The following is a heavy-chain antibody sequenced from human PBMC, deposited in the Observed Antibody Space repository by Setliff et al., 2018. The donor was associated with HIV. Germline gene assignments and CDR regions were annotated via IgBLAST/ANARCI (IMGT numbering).Heavy chain of an antibody. V-gene: IGHV4-34*01. D-gene: IGHD6-13*01. J-gene: IGHJ6*02. CDR2: INYSGST. Sequence: SETLSLTCAVYGASFSAYYWSWIRRPPGKGLEWIGEINYSGSTNYKASLKSRVTISADTSKNQFSLKLSSVTAADTAVYFCARVVWTAAAGTIDYCYYGLDVRGQGTTVTVAS. CDR3: ARVVWTAAAGTIDYCYYGLDV. CDR1: GASFSAYY.